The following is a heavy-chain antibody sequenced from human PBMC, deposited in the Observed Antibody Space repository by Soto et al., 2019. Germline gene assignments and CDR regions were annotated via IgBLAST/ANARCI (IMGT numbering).Heavy chain of an antibody. V-gene: IGHV3-21*01. D-gene: IGHD4-17*01. CDR2: ISSSSSYI. Sequence: EVQLVESGGGLVKPGGSLRLSCAASGFTFSSYSMNWVRQAPGKGLEWVSSISSSSSYIYYADSVKGRFTISRDNAKNSLYLQMNSMRAEETAVYYCARVGSYGDYEDAFDIWGQGTMVTISS. CDR1: GFTFSSYS. J-gene: IGHJ3*02. CDR3: ARVGSYGDYEDAFDI.